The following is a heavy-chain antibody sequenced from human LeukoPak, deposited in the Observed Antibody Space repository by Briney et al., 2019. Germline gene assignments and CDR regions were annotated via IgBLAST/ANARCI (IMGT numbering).Heavy chain of an antibody. CDR1: GGSISSYY. CDR3: ARRGEGGNSYYYYMDV. D-gene: IGHD3-10*01. Sequence: PSETLSLTCTVSGGSISSYYWSWIRQPPGEGLEWIGYIFSRGSTHYNPSLKSRLTISIDTSKNQFSLKLNSVTAADTAVYYCARRGEGGNSYYYYMDVWGKGTTATVSS. CDR2: IFSRGST. V-gene: IGHV4-59*08. J-gene: IGHJ6*03.